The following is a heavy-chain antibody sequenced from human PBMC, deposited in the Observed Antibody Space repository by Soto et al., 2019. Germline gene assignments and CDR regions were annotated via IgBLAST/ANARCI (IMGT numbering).Heavy chain of an antibody. J-gene: IGHJ4*02. CDR2: IYYSGST. D-gene: IGHD6-6*01. CDR3: ARKAVLYTSSGSRRRFDS. CDR1: GGSISSSSYY. V-gene: IGHV4-39*01. Sequence: PSETLSLTCTVSGGSISSSSYYWGWIRQPPGKGLEWIGSIYYSGSTYYNPSLKSRVTISVDTSKNQFSLKLSSVTAADTAVYYCARKAVLYTSSGSRRRFDSWGQGTLVTVSS.